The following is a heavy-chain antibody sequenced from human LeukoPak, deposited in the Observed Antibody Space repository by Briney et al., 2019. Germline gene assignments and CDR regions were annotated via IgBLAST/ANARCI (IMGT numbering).Heavy chain of an antibody. D-gene: IGHD5-18*01. V-gene: IGHV4-39*01. CDR3: ARHDRGYSYGSYYMDV. CDR1: GGSISSSSYY. Sequence: SETLSLTCTVSGGSISSSSYYWGWIRQPPGKGLEWIGSIYYSGSTYYNPSLKSRVTISVDTSKNQFSLKLSSVTAADTAVYYCARHDRGYSYGSYYMDVWGKGTTVTVSS. J-gene: IGHJ6*03. CDR2: IYYSGST.